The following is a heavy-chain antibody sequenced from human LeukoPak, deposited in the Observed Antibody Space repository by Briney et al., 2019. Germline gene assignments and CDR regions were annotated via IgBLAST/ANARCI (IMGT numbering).Heavy chain of an antibody. V-gene: IGHV3-7*01. J-gene: IGHJ4*02. Sequence: GGSLSLSCAASGFMFSSYWMSWVRQAPGRGLEWVANIQDDGNMKKYAVSVRGRFTISRDNTKSSLFLQMSSLRAEDSAVYYCARDERGGYYVDWGQGTLVTVSS. CDR1: GFMFSSYW. CDR3: ARDERGGYYVD. D-gene: IGHD3-22*01. CDR2: IQDDGNMK.